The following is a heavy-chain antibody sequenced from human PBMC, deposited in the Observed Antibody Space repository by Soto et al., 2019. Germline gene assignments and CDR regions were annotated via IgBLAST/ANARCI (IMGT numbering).Heavy chain of an antibody. V-gene: IGHV4-59*01. CDR2: IYYSGST. J-gene: IGHJ3*02. D-gene: IGHD3-3*01. CDR1: GGSISSYY. CDR3: GRADSFLRFLEWQPAAYVFDI. Sequence: SETLSLTCTVSGGSISSYYWSWIRQPPGKGLEWIGYIYYSGSTNYNPSLKSRVTISVDTSKNQFSLKLSSETAADTAVYYCGRADSFLRFLEWQPAAYVFDIWAQGKMVTVSS.